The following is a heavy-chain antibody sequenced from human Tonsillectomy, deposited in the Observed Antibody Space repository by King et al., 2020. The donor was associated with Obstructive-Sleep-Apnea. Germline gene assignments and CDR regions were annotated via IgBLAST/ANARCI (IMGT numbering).Heavy chain of an antibody. V-gene: IGHV3-9*01. CDR3: AKIVGGWNYFDY. Sequence: EVQLVESGGGLVQPGRSLRLSCAASGFNFDDYVMHWVRQVPGKGLEWVSGISWNSGSIGYADSVKGRFTISRDNAKNSLYMQMNSLRAEDTALYYCAKIVGGWNYFDYGGQGTLVTVSS. D-gene: IGHD6-19*01. J-gene: IGHJ4*02. CDR1: GFNFDDYV. CDR2: ISWNSGSI.